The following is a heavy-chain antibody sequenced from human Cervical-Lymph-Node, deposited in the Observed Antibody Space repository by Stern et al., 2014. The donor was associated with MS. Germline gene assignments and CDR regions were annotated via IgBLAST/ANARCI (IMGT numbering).Heavy chain of an antibody. CDR3: AKHACTGAACPFDL. CDR1: GDSISSYTHY. D-gene: IGHD2-8*02. Sequence: QVQLQESCPGLVKPSETLSLTCAVSGDSISSYTHYWAWIRQPPGKGLEWIGSVYYGGATYYNPSLKSPVTISVDTSKNPFSLGLNSVTAADTAVYYCAKHACTGAACPFDLWGQGTLVTVSS. V-gene: IGHV4-39*01. J-gene: IGHJ4*02. CDR2: VYYGGAT.